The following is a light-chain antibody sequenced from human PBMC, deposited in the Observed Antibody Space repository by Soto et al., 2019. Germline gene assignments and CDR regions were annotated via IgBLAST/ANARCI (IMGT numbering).Light chain of an antibody. CDR2: KAS. J-gene: IGKJ4*01. CDR1: QSISTW. V-gene: IGKV1-5*03. Sequence: DIQMTQSPSTLSASVGDRVTITCRASQSISTWLAWYQQKPGKAPKLLIYKASSLDSGVPSRFSGSGSGTEFTFTISSLQPDDFASYYCQQYNSYPLTFGGGTKVEIK. CDR3: QQYNSYPLT.